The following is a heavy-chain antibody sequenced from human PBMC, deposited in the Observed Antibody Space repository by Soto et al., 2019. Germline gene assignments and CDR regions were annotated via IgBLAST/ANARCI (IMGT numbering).Heavy chain of an antibody. CDR2: ISGSGGST. Sequence: EVQLLESGGGLVQPGGSLRLSCAASGFTFSSYAMSWVRQAPGKGLEWVSAISGSGGSTYYADSVKGRFTIARDNSKNTLYLQRNSLRAEDTAVYYCANAASGNLIALAGTTRDYWGQGTLVTVSS. CDR3: ANAASGNLIALAGTTRDY. J-gene: IGHJ4*02. D-gene: IGHD6-19*01. V-gene: IGHV3-23*01. CDR1: GFTFSSYA.